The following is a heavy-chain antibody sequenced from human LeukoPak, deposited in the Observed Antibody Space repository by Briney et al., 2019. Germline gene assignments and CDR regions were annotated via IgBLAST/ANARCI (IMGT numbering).Heavy chain of an antibody. V-gene: IGHV4-38-2*02. Sequence: SETLSLTCAVSGYSISSGYYWGWIRQPPRKGLEWIGSIYHNGNTYYNPSLKSRVTISVDTSKNQFSLKLSSVTAADTAVYYCAKDRPIDYWGQGTLVTVSS. CDR2: IYHNGNT. CDR1: GYSISSGYY. CDR3: AKDRPIDY. J-gene: IGHJ4*02.